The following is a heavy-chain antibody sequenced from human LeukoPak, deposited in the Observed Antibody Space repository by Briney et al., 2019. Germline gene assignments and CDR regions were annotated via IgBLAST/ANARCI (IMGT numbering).Heavy chain of an antibody. V-gene: IGHV3-74*01. Sequence: HSGGSLRLSCAASGFTFSNFWMHWVRHVPGKGLVWVSLISSDGSSTTYADSVKGRFTVSRDNAKNTLFLQMNSLRAEDTAVYYCARVRPGYLDYWGQGTLVTVSS. CDR1: GFTFSNFW. J-gene: IGHJ4*02. CDR3: ARVRPGYLDY. CDR2: ISSDGSST.